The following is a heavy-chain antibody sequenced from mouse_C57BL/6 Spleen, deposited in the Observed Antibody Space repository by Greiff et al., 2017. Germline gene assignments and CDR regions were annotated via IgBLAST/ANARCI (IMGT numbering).Heavy chain of an antibody. V-gene: IGHV1-66*01. CDR2: IYPGSGNT. CDR3: AVYYYGSSYPFDY. CDR1: GYSFTSYY. J-gene: IGHJ2*01. Sequence: QVQLQQSGPELVKPGASVKISCTASGYSFTSYYIHWVKQRPGQGLEWIGWIYPGSGNTKYNEKFKGKATLTADTSSSTAYMQLSSLTSEDSAVYYWAVYYYGSSYPFDYWGQGTTLTVSS. D-gene: IGHD1-1*01.